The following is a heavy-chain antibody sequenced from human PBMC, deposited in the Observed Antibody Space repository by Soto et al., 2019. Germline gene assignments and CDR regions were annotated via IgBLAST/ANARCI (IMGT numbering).Heavy chain of an antibody. D-gene: IGHD4-17*01. CDR1: GGSISSNNYY. J-gene: IGHJ4*02. V-gene: IGHV4-39*02. CDR3: ASMYGDYVSY. CDR2: IYYSGST. Sequence: SETLSLTCTVSGGSISSNNYYWGWIRQPPGKGLEWIGSIYYSGSTYDNPSLKSRVTISIDTSKNHFSLKLSSVTAADTAVYYCASMYGDYVSYWGQGTLVTVSS.